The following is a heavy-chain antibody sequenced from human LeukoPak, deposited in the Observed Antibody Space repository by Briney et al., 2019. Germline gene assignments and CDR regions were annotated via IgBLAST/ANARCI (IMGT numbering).Heavy chain of an antibody. CDR2: IYTSGST. J-gene: IGHJ4*02. V-gene: IGHV4-4*07. D-gene: IGHD4-17*01. CDR1: GGSISSYC. CDR3: ARDHYDHYGDYVFDY. Sequence: PSETLSLTCTVSGGSISSYCWTWIRQPAGKGLEWIGRIYTSGSTSYNPSLKSRVTMSVDTSRNQFSLKLRSVTAADTAVYYCARDHYDHYGDYVFDYWGQGTLVTVSS.